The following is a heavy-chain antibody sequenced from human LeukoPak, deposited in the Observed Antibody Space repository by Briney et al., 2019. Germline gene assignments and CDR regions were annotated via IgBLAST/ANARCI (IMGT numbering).Heavy chain of an antibody. CDR1: GGSFSGYY. CDR2: INHSGST. CDR3: ARSINCTNGVCYEGDNWFGP. V-gene: IGHV4-34*01. J-gene: IGHJ5*02. D-gene: IGHD2-8*01. Sequence: SETLSLTCAVYGGSFSGYYWSWIRQPPGKGLEWIGEINHSGSTNYNPSLKSRVTISVDTSKNQFSLKLSSVTAADTAVYYCARSINCTNGVCYEGDNWFGPWGQGTLVTVSS.